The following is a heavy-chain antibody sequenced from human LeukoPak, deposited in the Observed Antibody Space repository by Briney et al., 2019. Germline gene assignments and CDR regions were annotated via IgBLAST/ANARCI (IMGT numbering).Heavy chain of an antibody. D-gene: IGHD3-16*02. J-gene: IGHJ4*02. V-gene: IGHV4-38-2*02. CDR3: ARYDVWGTYRAFDY. Sequence: PSETLSLTCTVSGYSISSDYYWGWIRQPPGRGLEWIGTIYHSGSTYYNPSLKSRVTISVDTSKNQFSLKLSSVTAADTAVYYCARYDVWGTYRAFDYWGQGTLVTVSS. CDR1: GYSISSDYY. CDR2: IYHSGST.